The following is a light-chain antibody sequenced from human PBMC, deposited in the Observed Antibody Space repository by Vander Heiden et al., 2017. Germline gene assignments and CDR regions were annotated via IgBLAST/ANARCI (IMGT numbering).Light chain of an antibody. J-gene: IGLJ1*01. CDR2: DNN. Sequence: QSVLTQPPSVSGAPGRRVTISCPGSSSNIGAGYDVHWYQQFPGTAPKLLIYDNNNRPSGVPDRFSGSKSAASASLAITGLQAQDEADYYCQSYDSSLSAYVFGTGTKVTVL. CDR3: QSYDSSLSAYV. CDR1: SSNIGAGYD. V-gene: IGLV1-40*03.